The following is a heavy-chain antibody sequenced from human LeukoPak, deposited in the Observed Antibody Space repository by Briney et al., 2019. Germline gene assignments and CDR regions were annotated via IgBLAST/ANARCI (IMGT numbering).Heavy chain of an antibody. V-gene: IGHV1-24*01. Sequence: ASVKVSCKVSGYTLTELSMHWVRQAPGKGLEWMGGFDPEDGETIYAQKFQGRVTMTEDTSTDTAYMELSSLRSEDTAVYYCATATYYYDSSGYLRKTFDPWGQGTLVTVSS. D-gene: IGHD3-22*01. J-gene: IGHJ5*02. CDR1: GYTLTELS. CDR3: ATATYYYDSSGYLRKTFDP. CDR2: FDPEDGET.